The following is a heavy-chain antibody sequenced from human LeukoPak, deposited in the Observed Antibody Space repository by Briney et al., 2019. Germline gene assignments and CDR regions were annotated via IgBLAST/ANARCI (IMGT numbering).Heavy chain of an antibody. CDR3: ARDIREVGESHYFDY. D-gene: IGHD1-26*01. V-gene: IGHV4-59*01. CDR1: GVSITTYY. CDR2: IHYSGST. J-gene: IGHJ4*02. Sequence: KPSETLSLTCTVPGVSITTYYWSWIRKTPGKGMEWVGLIHYSGSTTYNPSLMSRVTISIDTSKNQFSLHLSSVTGADTAVYYCARDIREVGESHYFDYWGQGALVTVTS.